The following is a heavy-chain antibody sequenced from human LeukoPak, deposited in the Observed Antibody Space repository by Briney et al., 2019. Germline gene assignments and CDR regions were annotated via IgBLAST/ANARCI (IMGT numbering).Heavy chain of an antibody. CDR1: GFPFSSYW. CDR2: INQDASET. CDR3: ARHRVTHFDY. J-gene: IGHJ4*02. V-gene: IGHV3-7*01. D-gene: IGHD2-21*02. Sequence: GSLSLSCAASGFPFSSYWMSWVRQAPGKGLEWVAKINQDASETYYVDSVKGRFSISRDNAKNSLSLQMNSLRAEDTAVYYCARHRVTHFDYWGQGTLVTVSS.